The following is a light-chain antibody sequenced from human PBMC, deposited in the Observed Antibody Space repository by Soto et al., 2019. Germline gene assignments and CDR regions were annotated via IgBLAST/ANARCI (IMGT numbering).Light chain of an antibody. Sequence: EIVLTQSPGTLSLSPGERATLSCRASQSVSSSSLAWYQHKPGQAPRLLIYDASTRAAAIPARFSGSGSGTDFTLTISSLQSEDFAVYYCQQYNNWRSITFGQGTRLEIK. CDR1: QSVSSSS. CDR2: DAS. J-gene: IGKJ5*01. CDR3: QQYNNWRSIT. V-gene: IGKV3-15*01.